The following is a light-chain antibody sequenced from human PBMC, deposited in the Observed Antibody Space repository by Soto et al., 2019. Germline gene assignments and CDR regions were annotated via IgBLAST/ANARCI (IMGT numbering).Light chain of an antibody. CDR3: QQRTDWLWT. CDR1: QSISSY. J-gene: IGKJ1*01. Sequence: EIVLTQSPATLSLSPGERATLSCRVSQSISSYLAWYQQKPGQTPRLLIYDGSNRATGIPARFSGSGYGTDFTLTISSLEPGDFAVYYCQQRTDWLWTFGQGTKVQMK. CDR2: DGS. V-gene: IGKV3-11*01.